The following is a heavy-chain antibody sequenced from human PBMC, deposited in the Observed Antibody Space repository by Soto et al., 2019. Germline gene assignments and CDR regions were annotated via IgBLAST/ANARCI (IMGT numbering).Heavy chain of an antibody. CDR2: IRNKSNSSAT. J-gene: IGHJ4*02. D-gene: IGHD3-16*01. CDR3: STAYV. CDR1: GFTFNGPA. V-gene: IGHV3-73*01. Sequence: EVQLVESGGGLVQPGGSVKLSCAASGFTFNGPAIHWVRQASGKGLEWVGRIRNKSNSSATVYAASMKGRFTISRDDSTNTAYLQMNSLKAEDSAVYYCSTAYVWGQGTLVTVPS.